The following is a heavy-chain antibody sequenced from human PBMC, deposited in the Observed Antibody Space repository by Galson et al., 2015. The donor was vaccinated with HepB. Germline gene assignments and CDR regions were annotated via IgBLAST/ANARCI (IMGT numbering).Heavy chain of an antibody. D-gene: IGHD4-17*01. CDR2: VHYSGTT. CDR1: GDSISSSGYY. J-gene: IGHJ4*02. Sequence: SETLSLTCSVSGDSISSSGYYWSWIRQPPGKGLEWIATVHYSGTTYYNPSLKTGVTISVDTSKNQFSLKVSSVTAADTAVYYCARYAATTFKSCFDYWGQGTLVIVSS. CDR3: ARYAATTFKSCFDY. V-gene: IGHV4-39*07.